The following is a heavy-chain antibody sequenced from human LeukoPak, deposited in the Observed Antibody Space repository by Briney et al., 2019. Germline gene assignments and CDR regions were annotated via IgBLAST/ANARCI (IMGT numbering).Heavy chain of an antibody. V-gene: IGHV3-66*01. J-gene: IGHJ4*02. CDR2: VYSGGNT. D-gene: IGHD3-16*01. Sequence: QSGGSLRLSCTASGSTVSSDYMSWVRQAPGKGLEWVSVVYSGGNTYYADSVKGRFTISRDNSKDTLYLQMNSLRAEDTAVYYCAREPPGGGFDYWGQGTLVTVPS. CDR1: GSTVSSDY. CDR3: AREPPGGGFDY.